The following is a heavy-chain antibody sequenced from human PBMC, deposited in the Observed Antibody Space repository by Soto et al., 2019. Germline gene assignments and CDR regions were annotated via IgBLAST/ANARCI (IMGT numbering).Heavy chain of an antibody. CDR3: ASSPAFSSSWYGIPPDPSHGMDV. CDR2: NDNT. J-gene: IGHJ6*02. Sequence: QVQMMQSGAEVKEPGASVKVSCKASGYVFTKYPIAWLRQAPGQGLEWMGNNDNTNYGKNFQGRLTLTTDTSTSTSYMELRDLRSDDTAVYYCASSPAFSSSWYGIPPDPSHGMDVWGQGTTVTVS. CDR1: GYVFTKYP. D-gene: IGHD6-13*01. V-gene: IGHV1-18*01.